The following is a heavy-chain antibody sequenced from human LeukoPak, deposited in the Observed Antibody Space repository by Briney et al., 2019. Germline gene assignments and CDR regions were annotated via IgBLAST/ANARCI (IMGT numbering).Heavy chain of an antibody. CDR2: IYYSGST. Sequence: KSSETLSLTCTVSGGSISSGDYYWSWIRQPPGKGLEWIGYIYYSGSTYYNPSLKSRVTISVDTSKNQFSLKLSSVTAADTAVYYCARDVRLGYCSSTSCYKYYCYYYMDVWGKGTTVTVSS. V-gene: IGHV4-30-4*08. J-gene: IGHJ6*03. D-gene: IGHD2-2*02. CDR3: ARDVRLGYCSSTSCYKYYCYYYMDV. CDR1: GGSISSGDYY.